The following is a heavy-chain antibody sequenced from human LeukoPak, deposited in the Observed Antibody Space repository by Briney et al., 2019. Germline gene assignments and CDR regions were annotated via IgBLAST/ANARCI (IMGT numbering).Heavy chain of an antibody. CDR1: GFTFSSYW. CDR3: ARVRDDYTYFDC. Sequence: GGSLRLSCAASGFTFSSYWMHWVRQAPGKGLMWVSRINSDGSRTTYADSVRGRFTISRDNAKSTLYLQMNSLRAEDTAVYYCARVRDDYTYFDCWGQGTLVTVSS. D-gene: IGHD4-11*01. J-gene: IGHJ4*02. V-gene: IGHV3-74*01. CDR2: INSDGSRT.